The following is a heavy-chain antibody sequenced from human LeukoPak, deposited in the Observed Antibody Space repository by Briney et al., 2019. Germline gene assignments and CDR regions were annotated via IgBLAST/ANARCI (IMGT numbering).Heavy chain of an antibody. CDR2: ISASGGST. D-gene: IGHD3-22*01. CDR3: ARDLNDYYSYYYDY. CDR1: GFTFSSYA. J-gene: IGHJ4*02. Sequence: GGSLRLSCAASGFTFSSYAMTWVRQAPGKGLEWVSTISASGGSTYYADSVTGRFTISRDNSKNTLYLQMNSLRAEDSAVYHCARDLNDYYSYYYDYWGQGTLVTVSS. V-gene: IGHV3-23*01.